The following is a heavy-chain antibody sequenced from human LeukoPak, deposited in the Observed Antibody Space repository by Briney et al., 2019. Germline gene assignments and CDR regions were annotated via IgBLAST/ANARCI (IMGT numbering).Heavy chain of an antibody. CDR2: ISYDGSNK. J-gene: IGHJ5*02. V-gene: IGHV3-30-3*01. Sequence: GGSLRLSCVASGFSFNSHVMHWVRQAPGKGLEWVAVISYDGSNKYYADSVKGRFTISRDNSKNTLYLQMNSLRAEDTAVYFCARTPYCSSTNCAYFDPWGQGTLVTVSS. CDR1: GFSFNSHV. CDR3: ARTPYCSSTNCAYFDP. D-gene: IGHD2-2*01.